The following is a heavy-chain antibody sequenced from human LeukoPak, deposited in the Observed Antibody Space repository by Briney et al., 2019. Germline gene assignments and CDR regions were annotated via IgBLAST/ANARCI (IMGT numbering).Heavy chain of an antibody. J-gene: IGHJ4*02. CDR3: ANQGRFGEISAYDY. D-gene: IGHD3-10*01. V-gene: IGHV3-23*01. CDR1: GFTFRIYV. CDR2: ISGSGDST. Sequence: GGSLRLSCAASGFTFRIYVMTWVRQAPGKGLEWVSSISGSGDSTYYADSVKGRFTISRDNSKNTLYLQMNSLRAEDTAVYYCANQGRFGEISAYDYWGQGTLVTVSS.